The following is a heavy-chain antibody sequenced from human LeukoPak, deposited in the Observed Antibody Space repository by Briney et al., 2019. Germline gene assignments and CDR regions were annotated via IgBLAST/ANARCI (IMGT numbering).Heavy chain of an antibody. D-gene: IGHD2-8*01. J-gene: IGHJ6*03. CDR3: ARALMRYYYMDV. CDR1: GGIFSSYA. V-gene: IGHV1-69*06. CDR2: IIPIFGTS. Sequence: ASVKVSCKASGGIFSSYAINWVRQAPGQGLECMGRIIPIFGTSNYAQKFQGRVAITANKSTNTAYMELSSLRSEDTAVYYCARALMRYYYMDVWGKGTTVTVSS.